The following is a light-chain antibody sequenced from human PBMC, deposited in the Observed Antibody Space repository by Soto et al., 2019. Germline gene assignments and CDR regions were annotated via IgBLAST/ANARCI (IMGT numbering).Light chain of an antibody. CDR2: AAS. J-gene: IGKJ1*01. CDR3: QQSCSTPPT. CDR1: QSISSY. Sequence: DIQMTQSPSSLSASVGDRVTITCPASQSISSYLNWYQQKPGKAPKLLIYAASSLQSGVPSRFSGSGSGTDFTLTISSLQPEDFATYYCQQSCSTPPTFGQGTKVDIK. V-gene: IGKV1-39*01.